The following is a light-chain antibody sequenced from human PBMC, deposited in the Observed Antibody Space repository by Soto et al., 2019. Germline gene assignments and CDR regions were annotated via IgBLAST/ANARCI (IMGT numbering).Light chain of an antibody. CDR2: AAS. V-gene: IGKV1-39*01. Sequence: DIQMTRSPSSLSASIGDRVTITCRASQSISCYLNWYQQKPGKAPKILIYAASNLQSGVPSRFSGSGSGSEFTLSITGLQPEDIATYYCQQSMNTPPAFGQGTRLEIK. J-gene: IGKJ5*01. CDR1: QSISCY. CDR3: QQSMNTPPA.